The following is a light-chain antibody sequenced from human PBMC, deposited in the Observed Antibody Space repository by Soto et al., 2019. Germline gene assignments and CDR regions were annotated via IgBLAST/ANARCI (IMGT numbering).Light chain of an antibody. CDR1: SSNIGSNI. CDR3: AAWDDSLNGVV. J-gene: IGLJ2*01. Sequence: QAVVTQPTSTSGTPGQRVTISCSGSSSNIGSNIVNWYQQLPGTAPKLLIYSSNQRPSGVPDRFSGSESGTSASLAISGLQAEDEADYYCAAWDDSLNGVVFGGGTKLTVL. V-gene: IGLV1-44*01. CDR2: SSN.